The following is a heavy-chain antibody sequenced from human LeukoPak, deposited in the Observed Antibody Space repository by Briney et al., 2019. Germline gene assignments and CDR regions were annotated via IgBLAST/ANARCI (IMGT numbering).Heavy chain of an antibody. J-gene: IGHJ4*02. Sequence: TGGSLRLSCTASGFTFTSYWMQWVRQAPGKGLVWISCVNNDGSDTKYADSVRGRFTISRDNAKNTVYLQMDSLRSEDTAVYYCVRGEAHDSWGQGTLITVSS. CDR1: GFTFTSYW. CDR2: VNNDGSDT. D-gene: IGHD1-26*01. CDR3: VRGEAHDS. V-gene: IGHV3-74*03.